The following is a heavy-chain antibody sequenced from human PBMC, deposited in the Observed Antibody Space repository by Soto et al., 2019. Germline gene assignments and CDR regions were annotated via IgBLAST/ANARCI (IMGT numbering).Heavy chain of an antibody. CDR2: ISAYNGNT. CDR1: GYTFTSYG. Sequence: ASEKVSCKASGYTFTSYGISWVRQAPGQGLEWMGWISAYNGNTNYAQKLQGRVTMTTDTSTSTAYMELRSLRSDDTAVYYCARDIGRITMVRGAFDYWGQGTLVTVSS. V-gene: IGHV1-18*01. CDR3: ARDIGRITMVRGAFDY. D-gene: IGHD3-10*01. J-gene: IGHJ4*02.